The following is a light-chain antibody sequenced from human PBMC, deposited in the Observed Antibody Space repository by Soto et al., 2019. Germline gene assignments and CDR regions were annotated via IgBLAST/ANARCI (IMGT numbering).Light chain of an antibody. J-gene: IGKJ2*01. CDR1: QDISNC. CDR2: DAS. CDR3: QQYDSLPFT. Sequence: DTQMTQSPSALSASIGDRVTITCQASQDISNCLNWYQQKPGKAPQLLIYDASKLETGVPLRFSGSGSGTDFSLTISSLQPEDIATFYCQQYDSLPFTLGQRTNLEIK. V-gene: IGKV1-33*01.